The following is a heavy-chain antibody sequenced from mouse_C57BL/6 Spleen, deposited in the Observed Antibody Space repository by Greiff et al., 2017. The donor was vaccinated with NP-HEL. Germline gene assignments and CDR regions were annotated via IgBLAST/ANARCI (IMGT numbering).Heavy chain of an antibody. D-gene: IGHD1-1*01. CDR2: IYPSDSET. V-gene: IGHV1-61*01. J-gene: IGHJ2*01. CDR3: AGKEPYYYGSSYGYFDC. CDR1: GYTFTSYW. Sequence: QVQLQQPGAELVRPGSSVKLSCKASGYTFTSYWMDWVKQRPGQGLEWIGNIYPSDSETHYNQKFKDKATLTVDKSSSTAYMQLSSLTSEDSAVYYCAGKEPYYYGSSYGYFDCWGPGTTLTVSS.